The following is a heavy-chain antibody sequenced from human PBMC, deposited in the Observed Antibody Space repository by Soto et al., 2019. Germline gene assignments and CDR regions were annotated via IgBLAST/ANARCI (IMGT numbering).Heavy chain of an antibody. J-gene: IGHJ6*02. Sequence: EVPLLESGGDLVQPGGSLRLSCTASGLTFSTYAMSWVRQAPGKGLEWVSAIGGSGTGGRTYYADSVKGRFTISRDNSKNTVYLQMNSLRADDTAVYYGAKSPGGLDGYNSDYYGMDVWGQGTTVTVSS. CDR1: GLTFSTYA. CDR3: AKSPGGLDGYNSDYYGMDV. V-gene: IGHV3-23*01. CDR2: IGGSGTGGRT. D-gene: IGHD5-12*01.